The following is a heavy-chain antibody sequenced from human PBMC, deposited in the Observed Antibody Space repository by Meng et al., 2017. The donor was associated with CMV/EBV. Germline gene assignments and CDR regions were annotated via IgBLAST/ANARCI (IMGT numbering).Heavy chain of an antibody. CDR3: TTVRITMVRGVPWFDP. D-gene: IGHD3-10*01. CDR2: IKSKTDGGTT. Sequence: FTVGTAWRKWVRQAPGKGLEWVGRIKSKTDGGTTDYAAPVKGRFTISRDDSKNTLYLQMNSLKTEDTAVYYCTTVRITMVRGVPWFDPWGQGTLVTVSS. V-gene: IGHV3-15*07. J-gene: IGHJ5*02. CDR1: FTVGTAW.